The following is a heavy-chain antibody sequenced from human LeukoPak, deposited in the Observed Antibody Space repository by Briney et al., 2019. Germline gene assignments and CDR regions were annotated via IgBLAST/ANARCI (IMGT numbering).Heavy chain of an antibody. CDR2: INPSGGST. D-gene: IGHD6-19*01. J-gene: IGHJ4*02. CDR3: ARTYSSGWYYFDY. CDR1: GYTFTSCF. Sequence: ASVKLSCKASGYTFTSCFIHWVRQAPGQGLEWMGVINPSGGSTSYAQKFQGRVTMTRDTSTSTVSMELSSLRFEDTAVYYCARTYSSGWYYFDYWGQGTLVTVSS. V-gene: IGHV1-46*01.